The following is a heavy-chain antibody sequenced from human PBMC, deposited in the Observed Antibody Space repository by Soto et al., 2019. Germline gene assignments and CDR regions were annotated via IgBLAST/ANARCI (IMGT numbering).Heavy chain of an antibody. D-gene: IGHD6-19*01. Sequence: PGGSLRLSCAASGFTFSSYGMHWVRQAPGKGLEWVAVISYDGSNKYYADSVKGRFTISRDNSKNTLYLQMNSLRAEDTAVYYCAKDREWLVRYYYYYGMDVWGQGTTVTVS. V-gene: IGHV3-30*18. J-gene: IGHJ6*02. CDR2: ISYDGSNK. CDR3: AKDREWLVRYYYYYGMDV. CDR1: GFTFSSYG.